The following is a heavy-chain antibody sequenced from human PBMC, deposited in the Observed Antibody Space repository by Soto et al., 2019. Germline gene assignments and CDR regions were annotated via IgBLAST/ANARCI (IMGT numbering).Heavy chain of an antibody. CDR2: ISYDGSNK. D-gene: IGHD6-13*01. V-gene: IGHV3-30*18. CDR1: GFTFSNYG. J-gene: IGHJ4*02. CDR3: AKVAQQQLVDY. Sequence: QVQLVESGGGVVQPGRSLRLSCAASGFTFSNYGMHWVRQAPGKGLEWVAVISYDGSNKYYPDSVKGRFTISRDNSKNTLYLQMNSLRAEDTAVYYCAKVAQQQLVDYWGQGTLVTVSS.